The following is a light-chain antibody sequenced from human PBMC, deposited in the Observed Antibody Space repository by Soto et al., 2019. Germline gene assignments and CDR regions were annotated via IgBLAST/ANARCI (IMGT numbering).Light chain of an antibody. Sequence: DIQMTQSPSSLSASVGDRVTIACRASQSISSYLNWYQQKPGKAPKVLIYAASSLESGVPSRFSGSESGTDFTRTISSLQPEDFATYYCQQSYSTPRTFGQGTKVEIK. V-gene: IGKV1-39*01. CDR3: QQSYSTPRT. CDR1: QSISSY. J-gene: IGKJ1*01. CDR2: AAS.